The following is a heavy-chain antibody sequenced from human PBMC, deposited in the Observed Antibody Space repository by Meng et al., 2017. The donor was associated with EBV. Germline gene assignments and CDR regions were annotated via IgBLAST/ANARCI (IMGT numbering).Heavy chain of an antibody. V-gene: IGHV1-2*06. CDR3: ARVGIAVAGTGDY. Sequence: QFELVRAGAEVQKPVASGKVACKASGSTFTGYYMPWVRQAPGQGLEWMGRINPNSGGTNYAQKFQGRVTMTRDTSISTAYMELSRLRSDDAAVYYCARVGIAVAGTGDYWGQGTLVTVSS. CDR2: INPNSGGT. CDR1: GSTFTGYY. J-gene: IGHJ4*02. D-gene: IGHD6-19*01.